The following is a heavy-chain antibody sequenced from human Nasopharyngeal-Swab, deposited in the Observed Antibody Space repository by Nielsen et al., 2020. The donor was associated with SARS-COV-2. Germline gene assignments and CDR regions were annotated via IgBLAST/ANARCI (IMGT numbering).Heavy chain of an antibody. J-gene: IGHJ4*02. D-gene: IGHD2-2*01. V-gene: IGHV4-31*11. Sequence: SETLSLTCAVSGGSFSSAGYFWTWIRQHPGKGLEWIGYIYYSGSTYYNPSLKSRVTISVDTSKNHFSLKLSSVTAADTAVYLCTRSMYCSSTSCRDYFDYWGQGTLVTVS. CDR1: GGSFSSAGYF. CDR2: IYYSGST. CDR3: TRSMYCSSTSCRDYFDY.